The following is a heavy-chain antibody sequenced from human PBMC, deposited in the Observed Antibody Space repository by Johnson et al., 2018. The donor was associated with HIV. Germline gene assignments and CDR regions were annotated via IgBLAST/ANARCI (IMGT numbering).Heavy chain of an antibody. CDR2: ISNSGTTI. J-gene: IGHJ3*02. V-gene: IGHV3-11*04. CDR3: ARACRDGYDCDAFDI. Sequence: QVQLVESGGGLVKPGGSLRLSCAASGFTFSDYYVSWVRQAPEKGLEWVSYISNSGTTIYYAASVKGRFTISRDNAKKSLYLQMNSLSVEDTALYYCARACRDGYDCDAFDIWGQGTMVTVSS. CDR1: GFTFSDYY. D-gene: IGHD5-24*01.